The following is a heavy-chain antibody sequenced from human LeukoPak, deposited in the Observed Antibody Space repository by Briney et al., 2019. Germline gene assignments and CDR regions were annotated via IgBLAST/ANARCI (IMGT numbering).Heavy chain of an antibody. J-gene: IGHJ4*02. D-gene: IGHD1-26*01. V-gene: IGHV1-2*02. Sequence: ASVKVSCKASGYTFTGYYMHWVRQAPGQGLEWMGWINPNSGGTNYAQKFQGRVTMTRDTSISTAYMELSRLRSDDTAVYYCAKDFTGGGSYWFDYWGQGTLVTVSS. CDR1: GYTFTGYY. CDR2: INPNSGGT. CDR3: AKDFTGGGSYWFDY.